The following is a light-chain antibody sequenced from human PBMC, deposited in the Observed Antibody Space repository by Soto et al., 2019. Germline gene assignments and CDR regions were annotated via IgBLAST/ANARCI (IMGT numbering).Light chain of an antibody. Sequence: EIVMAQSPATLSVSPGERATLSCTASHYVYSNVAWFQQRPGQAPRLLIYRASTRATGTPARFSGSGSGTEFPLTITSLQSEDFALYYCQQYHNLWTFGQGTQ. J-gene: IGKJ1*01. CDR3: QQYHNLWT. CDR1: HYVYSN. CDR2: RAS. V-gene: IGKV3-15*01.